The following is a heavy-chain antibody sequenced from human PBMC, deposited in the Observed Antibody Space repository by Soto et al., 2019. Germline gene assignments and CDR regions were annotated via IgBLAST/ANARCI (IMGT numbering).Heavy chain of an antibody. D-gene: IGHD3-22*01. J-gene: IGHJ4*02. CDR3: ATPKSGSSGYYRLPYFDY. CDR2: LTWNGGRV. CDR1: GFIFNDFA. V-gene: IGHV3-9*01. Sequence: EVQLVESGGDLVQPGRSLRLSCAASGFIFNDFAMHWVRQAPGKGLEWVSGLTWNGGRVAYADSVRGRFTISRDNIKNSLFLQMNSLRAEDTAVYYCATPKSGSSGYYRLPYFDYWGQGTLVTVSS.